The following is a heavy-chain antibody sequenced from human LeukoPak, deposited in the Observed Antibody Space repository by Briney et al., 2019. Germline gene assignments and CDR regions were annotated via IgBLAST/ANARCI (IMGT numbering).Heavy chain of an antibody. CDR1: GYTFTNYD. V-gene: IGHV1-8*02. CDR2: INAYNGKT. J-gene: IGHJ6*02. CDR3: ARAPPVRAPYYWYGMDV. Sequence: AASVKVSCKASGYTFTNYDISWVRQAPGQGLEWMGWINAYNGKTSYAQKFQGRVTMTRNTSISTAYMELSSLRSEDTAVYYCARAPPVRAPYYWYGMDVWGQGTTVTVSS.